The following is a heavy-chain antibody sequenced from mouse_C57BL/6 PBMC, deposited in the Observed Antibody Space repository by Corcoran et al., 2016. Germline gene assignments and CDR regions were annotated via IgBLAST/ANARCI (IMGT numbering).Heavy chain of an antibody. Sequence: EVQLQQSGPELVKPGASVKISCKASGYTFTDYYMNWVKQSHGKSLEWIGDINPNNGGTSYNQKFKGKATLTVDKSSSTAYMELRSLTSEDSAVYYGARASYAMDYWGQGTSVTVSA. CDR1: GYTFTDYY. CDR2: INPNNGGT. J-gene: IGHJ4*01. V-gene: IGHV1-26*01. CDR3: ARASYAMDY. D-gene: IGHD3-3*01.